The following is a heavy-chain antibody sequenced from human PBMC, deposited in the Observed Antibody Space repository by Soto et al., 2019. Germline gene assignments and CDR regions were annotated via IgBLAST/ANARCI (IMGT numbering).Heavy chain of an antibody. CDR2: INPSGGST. J-gene: IGHJ4*02. Sequence: ASVKVSCKASGYTFTSYYMHWVRQAPGQGLEWMGIINPSGGSTSYAQKFQGRVTMTRDTSTSTVYMELSSLRSEDTAVYYCAREISGYGGYDCYFDYWGQGTLVTVSS. CDR3: AREISGYGGYDCYFDY. D-gene: IGHD5-12*01. V-gene: IGHV1-46*01. CDR1: GYTFTSYY.